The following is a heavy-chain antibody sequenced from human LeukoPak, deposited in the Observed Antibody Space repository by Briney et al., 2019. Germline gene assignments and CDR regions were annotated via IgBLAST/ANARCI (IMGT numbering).Heavy chain of an antibody. CDR3: ANNYYDFWSGYCAC. Sequence: PGGSLRLSCAASGFTFSSYSMNWVRQAPGKGLEGVSAISSSSSYIYYADSVKGRFTISRDNDKNSLYLQMNTLRDEDTAVYYCANNYYDFWSGYCACWGQGTLVTVSS. CDR2: ISSSSSYI. D-gene: IGHD3-3*01. V-gene: IGHV3-21*01. CDR1: GFTFSSYS. J-gene: IGHJ4*02.